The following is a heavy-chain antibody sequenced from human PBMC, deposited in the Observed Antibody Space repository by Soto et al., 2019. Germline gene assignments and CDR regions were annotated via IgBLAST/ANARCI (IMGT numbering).Heavy chain of an antibody. D-gene: IGHD3-3*01. Sequence: GESLKISCKGSGYNFAGYWIAWVRQMPGKGLELMGIIYPSDSDTRYRPSFPGQVTISADKSISSAYLQWSSLRASHTAMSYCARGGVSTRTFDYWGQGTPVTVSS. CDR2: IYPSDSDT. J-gene: IGHJ4*02. CDR1: GYNFAGYW. CDR3: ARGGVSTRTFDY. V-gene: IGHV5-51*01.